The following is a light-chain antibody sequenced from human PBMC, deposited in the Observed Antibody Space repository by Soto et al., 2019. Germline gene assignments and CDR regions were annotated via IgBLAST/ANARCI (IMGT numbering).Light chain of an antibody. CDR1: SSNIGSNT. CDR2: TNN. CDR3: AAWDDSLNGYV. V-gene: IGLV1-44*01. Sequence: QSVLTRPPSASGTPGQRVTISCSASSSNIGSNTVNWFQQVPGTAPKLLIYTNNQRPSGVPDRFSGSKSGTSAPLAISGLQSQDEADYYCAAWDDSLNGYVFGAGTKV. J-gene: IGLJ1*01.